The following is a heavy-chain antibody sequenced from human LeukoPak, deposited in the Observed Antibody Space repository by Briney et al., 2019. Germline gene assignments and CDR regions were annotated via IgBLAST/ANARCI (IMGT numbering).Heavy chain of an antibody. D-gene: IGHD1-26*01. J-gene: IGHJ4*02. CDR1: GFTFSTSW. CDR2: IDKHGNGK. V-gene: IGHV3-7*01. Sequence: GGSLRLSCVASGFTFSTSWVTWVRQAPGTGLEWVAKIDKHGNGKYYVDSVKGRFAISRDYASNSVFLQMDSLRAEDTSVYYCARDAGWGYYDLWGQGTPVTVSS. CDR3: ARDAGWGYYDL.